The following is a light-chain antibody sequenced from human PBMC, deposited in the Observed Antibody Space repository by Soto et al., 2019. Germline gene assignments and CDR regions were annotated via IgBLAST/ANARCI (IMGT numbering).Light chain of an antibody. CDR3: QQYGSSSLT. CDR1: QSVSSSY. CDR2: GAS. Sequence: EIVLTQSPCTLSLSPGERATLSCRASQSVSSSYLSWYQQKPGQAPRLLIYGASSRATDIPDRFSGSGSGTDFTLTISRLEPEDFAVYYCQQYGSSSLTFGGGTKVEIK. V-gene: IGKV3-20*01. J-gene: IGKJ4*01.